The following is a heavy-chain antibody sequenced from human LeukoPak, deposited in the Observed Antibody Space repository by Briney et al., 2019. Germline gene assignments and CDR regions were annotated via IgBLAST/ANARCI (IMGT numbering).Heavy chain of an antibody. CDR3: ARHIGGGIEDMDV. V-gene: IGHV4-59*08. D-gene: IGHD3-16*02. CDR2: IYVTGT. CDR1: GGSIGTYY. J-gene: IGHJ6*03. Sequence: MPSETLPLTCTVSGGSIGTYYWSWIRQSPGKGLEWIGYIYVTGTRYNPYLQSRVTISVDRSRNQFFLKMSSVTAADTAVYYCARHIGGGIEDMDVWGKGTKVIVSS.